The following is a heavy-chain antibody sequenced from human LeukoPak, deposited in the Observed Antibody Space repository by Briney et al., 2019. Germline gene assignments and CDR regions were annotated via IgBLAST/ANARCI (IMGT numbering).Heavy chain of an antibody. Sequence: GGSLRLSCAASGFTFSSYSMLWVRQALGKGLEWVSYVSSSGSTIYYADSVKGRFTISRDNAKNSLYLQMNTLRAEDTAVYYCAREGNQNYYGGPPDYWGQGTLVTVSS. CDR2: VSSSGSTI. D-gene: IGHD4-23*01. J-gene: IGHJ4*02. CDR3: AREGNQNYYGGPPDY. CDR1: GFTFSSYS. V-gene: IGHV3-48*01.